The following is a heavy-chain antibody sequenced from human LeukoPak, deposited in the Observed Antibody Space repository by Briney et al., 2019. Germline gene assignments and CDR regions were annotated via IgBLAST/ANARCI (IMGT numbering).Heavy chain of an antibody. CDR3: ARAAGWFNP. CDR1: GFTFGKYW. CDR2: IKLDGSEK. Sequence: GGSLRLSCVASGFTFGKYWMSWVRQAPGKGLEWVANIKLDGSEKNYVDSVKGRFTISRDNAKNSVYLQMNSLRAEDTAIYYCARAAGWFNPWGQGTLVTVSS. J-gene: IGHJ5*02. V-gene: IGHV3-7*03.